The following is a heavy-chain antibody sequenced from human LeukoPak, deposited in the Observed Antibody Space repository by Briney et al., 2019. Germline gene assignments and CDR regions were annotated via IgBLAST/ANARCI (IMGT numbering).Heavy chain of an antibody. CDR2: ISSSSSYI. V-gene: IGHV3-21*01. Sequence: PGGSLRLSCAASGFTFSSYSMNWVRQAPGKGLEWVSSISSSSSYIYCADSVKGRFTISRDNAKNSLYLQMNSLRAEDTAVYYCARSVAGNRFDYWGQGTLVTVSS. CDR3: ARSVAGNRFDY. J-gene: IGHJ4*02. D-gene: IGHD6-19*01. CDR1: GFTFSSYS.